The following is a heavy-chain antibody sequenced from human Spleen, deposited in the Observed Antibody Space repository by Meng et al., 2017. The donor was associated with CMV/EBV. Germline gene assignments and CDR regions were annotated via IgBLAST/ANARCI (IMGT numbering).Heavy chain of an antibody. CDR2: ISWNDDK. J-gene: IGHJ4*02. V-gene: IGHV2-5*01. CDR1: GFSPSTSGVG. CDR3: VRIGRSRPFDF. Sequence: SGPTLVKPTPTLTLNCTFPGFSPSTSGVGVGWVRQPPGKALECLVRISWNDDKRYRPSLKSRLTITKDTSKNPVVLSMTNMDPVNTATYYCVRIGRSRPFDFWGEGTLVTVSS.